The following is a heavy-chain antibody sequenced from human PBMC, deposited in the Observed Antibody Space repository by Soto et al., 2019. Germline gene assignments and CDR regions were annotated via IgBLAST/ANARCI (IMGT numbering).Heavy chain of an antibody. D-gene: IGHD3-3*01. CDR2: IYYSGST. Sequence: TLSLTCTVSGASISSYYWSWIRQPPGKGLERIGYIYYSGSTNYNPSLKSRVTISVDTSKNQFSLKLSSVTAADTAVYYCARHATRITIFGGAGFAYWRQGTLDTVSS. V-gene: IGHV4-59*08. CDR3: ARHATRITIFGGAGFAY. J-gene: IGHJ4*02. CDR1: GASISSYY.